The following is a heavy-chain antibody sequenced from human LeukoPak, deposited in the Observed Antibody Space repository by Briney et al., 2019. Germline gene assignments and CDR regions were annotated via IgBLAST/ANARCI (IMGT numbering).Heavy chain of an antibody. CDR1: GYSISSGYY. Sequence: SETLSLTCAVSGYSISSGYYWGWIRQPPGKGLEWIGSIYHSGSTYYNPSLKSRVTISVDTSKSQFSLKLSSVTAADTAVYYCARIFLPEGYFDYWGQGTLVTVSS. V-gene: IGHV4-38-2*01. CDR3: ARIFLPEGYFDY. CDR2: IYHSGST. D-gene: IGHD2-2*01. J-gene: IGHJ4*02.